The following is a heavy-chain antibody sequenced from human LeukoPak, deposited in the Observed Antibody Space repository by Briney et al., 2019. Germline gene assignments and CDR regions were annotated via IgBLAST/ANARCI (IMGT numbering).Heavy chain of an antibody. Sequence: GGSLRLSCAASGFTFSSYAMHWVRQAPGTGLEYVSAISSNGGSTYYANSVKGRFTISRDNSKNTLYLQMGSLRAEDMAVYYCARDGGTVTPYFDYWGQGTLVTVSS. CDR1: GFTFSSYA. CDR2: ISSNGGST. V-gene: IGHV3-64*01. D-gene: IGHD4-17*01. J-gene: IGHJ4*02. CDR3: ARDGGTVTPYFDY.